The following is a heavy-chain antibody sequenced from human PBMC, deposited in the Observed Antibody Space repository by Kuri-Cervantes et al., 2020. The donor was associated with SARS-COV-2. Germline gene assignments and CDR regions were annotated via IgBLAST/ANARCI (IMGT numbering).Heavy chain of an antibody. J-gene: IGHJ5*01. CDR3: AKDRVGVLDS. V-gene: IGHV3-30*01. CDR1: GFTFSSCA. Sequence: WGSLRLSCAASGFTFSSCAMHWVRLAPGKGLEWVAFISYDGSNEYYADSVRGRFTISRDNSNNTLYLQVNRLRAEDTALYYCAKDRVGVLDSWGQGTQVTVSS. D-gene: IGHD2-21*01. CDR2: ISYDGSNE.